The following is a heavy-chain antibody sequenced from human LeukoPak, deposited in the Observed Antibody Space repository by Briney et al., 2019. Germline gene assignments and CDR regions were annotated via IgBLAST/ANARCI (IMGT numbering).Heavy chain of an antibody. CDR3: ASNYGSGSYFDY. V-gene: IGHV1-46*03. Sequence: ASVKVSCKASGYTFTSYYMHWVRQAPGQGLEWMGIINPSGGSTSYAQKFQGRVTMTRDTSTSTVYVELSSLRSEDTAVYYCASNYGSGSYFDYWGQGTLVTVSS. CDR2: INPSGGST. CDR1: GYTFTSYY. D-gene: IGHD3-10*01. J-gene: IGHJ4*02.